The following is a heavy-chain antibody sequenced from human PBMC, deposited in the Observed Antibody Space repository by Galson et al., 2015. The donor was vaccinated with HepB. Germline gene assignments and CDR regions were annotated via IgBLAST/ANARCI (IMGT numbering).Heavy chain of an antibody. J-gene: IGHJ4*02. D-gene: IGHD2-8*01. CDR2: IKSEFDGGTK. CDR1: GFIFSNAW. CDR3: ATYGYWKNGLCFLFDS. V-gene: IGHV3-15*01. Sequence: SLRLSCAASGFIFSNAWMSWVRQAPGKGLEWVGRIKSEFDGGTKDYAGPVQGRFTISRDDSKNTLYLQMNSLKTEDTAVYYYATYGYWKNGLCFLFDSWGQGTLVTVSA.